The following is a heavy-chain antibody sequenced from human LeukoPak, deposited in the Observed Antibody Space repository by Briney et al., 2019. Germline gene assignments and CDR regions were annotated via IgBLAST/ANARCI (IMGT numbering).Heavy chain of an antibody. J-gene: IGHJ4*02. Sequence: PGGSLRLSCAASGFTFSSHGMHWVRQAPGKGLEWVAVVWYDGSNKYYAGSVKGRFTISRDNSKNTLYLQMNSLRAEDTAVYYCARDAVYSSSWQYYWGQGTLVTVSS. CDR1: GFTFSSHG. CDR3: ARDAVYSSSWQYY. V-gene: IGHV3-33*01. D-gene: IGHD6-13*01. CDR2: VWYDGSNK.